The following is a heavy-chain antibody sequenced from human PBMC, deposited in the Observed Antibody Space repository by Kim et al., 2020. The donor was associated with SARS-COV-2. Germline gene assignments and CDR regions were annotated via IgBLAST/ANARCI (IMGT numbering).Heavy chain of an antibody. J-gene: IGHJ6*02. D-gene: IGHD4-17*01. CDR3: ATDCPLSDYGDYRKVYYYYGMDV. CDR1: GYTLTELS. CDR2: FDPEDGET. Sequence: ASVKVSCKVSGYTLTELSMHWVRQAPGKGLEWMGGFDPEDGETIYAQKFQGRVTMTEDTSTDTAYMELSSLRSEDTAVYYCATDCPLSDYGDYRKVYYYYGMDVWGQGTTVTVSS. V-gene: IGHV1-24*01.